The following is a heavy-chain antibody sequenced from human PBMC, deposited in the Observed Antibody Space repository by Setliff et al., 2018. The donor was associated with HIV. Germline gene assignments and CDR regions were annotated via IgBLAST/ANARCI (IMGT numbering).Heavy chain of an antibody. D-gene: IGHD3-22*01. CDR3: ARHPLPRITMIVVEAI. CDR1: GGSISSYY. Sequence: SETLSLTCTVSGGSISSYYWGWIRQPPGKGLEWIGSIYYSGSTHYNPSLKSRVTISGDTSKNQFSLKLSSVTAADTAVYYCARHPLPRITMIVVEAIWGQGTMVTVSS. V-gene: IGHV4-39*01. J-gene: IGHJ3*02. CDR2: IYYSGST.